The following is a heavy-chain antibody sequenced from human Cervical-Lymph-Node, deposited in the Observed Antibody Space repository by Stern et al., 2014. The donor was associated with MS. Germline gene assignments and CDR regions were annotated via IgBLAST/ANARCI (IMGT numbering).Heavy chain of an antibody. V-gene: IGHV3-33*01. Sequence: VQLVESGGGVVQPGRSLRLSCAASGFTFSAHGMHWVGQAPGKGLEWVAVIWYDGSSKYYADSVKGRFTISRDNSKNTRYLQLNSLRAEDTAVFYCARGLYYFDYWGRGTLVTVSS. CDR1: GFTFSAHG. CDR3: ARGLYYFDY. CDR2: IWYDGSSK. J-gene: IGHJ4*02.